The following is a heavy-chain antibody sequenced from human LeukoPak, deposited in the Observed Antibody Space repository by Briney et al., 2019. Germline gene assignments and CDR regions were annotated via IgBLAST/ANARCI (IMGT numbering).Heavy chain of an antibody. J-gene: IGHJ4*02. CDR2: IYYSGST. V-gene: IGHV4-30-4*01. Sequence: PSQTPSLTCTVSGGSISSGDYYWSWIRQPPGKGLEWIGYIYYSGSTYYNPSLKSRVTISVDTSKNQFSLKLSSVTAADTAVYYCARVPRTTVTDPFDYWGQGTLVTVSS. CDR3: ARVPRTTVTDPFDY. CDR1: GGSISSGDYY. D-gene: IGHD4-17*01.